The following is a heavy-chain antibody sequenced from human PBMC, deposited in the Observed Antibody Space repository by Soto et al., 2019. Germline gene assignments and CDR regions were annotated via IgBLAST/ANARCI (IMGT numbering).Heavy chain of an antibody. D-gene: IGHD6-19*01. Sequence: EGALRLSCAASGFTFSSYGMHWVRQAPGKGLEWVAVIWYDGSNKYYADSVKGRFTISRDNSKNTLYLQMNSLRAEDTAVYYCARDSSGWFADWGQGTLVTVSP. CDR3: ARDSSGWFAD. V-gene: IGHV3-33*01. J-gene: IGHJ5*02. CDR1: GFTFSSYG. CDR2: IWYDGSNK.